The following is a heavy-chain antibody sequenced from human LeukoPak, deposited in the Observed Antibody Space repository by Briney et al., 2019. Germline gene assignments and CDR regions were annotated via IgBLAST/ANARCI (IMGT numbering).Heavy chain of an antibody. D-gene: IGHD2-2*01. Sequence: GRSLRLSCAASGFTFSSYGIHWVRQAPGKGLEWVAVISYDGSNKYYADSVKGRFTISRDNSKNTLYLQMNSLRAEDTAVYYCAKDRGDLYCSSTSCHLSGLLDYWGQGTLVTVSS. J-gene: IGHJ4*02. CDR1: GFTFSSYG. CDR2: ISYDGSNK. V-gene: IGHV3-30*18. CDR3: AKDRGDLYCSSTSCHLSGLLDY.